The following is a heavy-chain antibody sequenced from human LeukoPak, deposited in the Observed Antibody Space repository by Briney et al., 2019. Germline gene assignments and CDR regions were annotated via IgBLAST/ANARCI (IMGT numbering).Heavy chain of an antibody. CDR1: GGTFSSYA. V-gene: IGHV1-69*04. CDR2: IIPIFGIA. Sequence: SVKVSCKASGGTFSSYAISWVRQAPGQGLEWMGRIIPIFGIANYAQKFQGRVTIAADKSTSTAYMELSSLRSEDTAVYYCASRHYYDSSGYYARRNDAFDIWGQGTMVTVSS. J-gene: IGHJ3*02. D-gene: IGHD3-22*01. CDR3: ASRHYYDSSGYYARRNDAFDI.